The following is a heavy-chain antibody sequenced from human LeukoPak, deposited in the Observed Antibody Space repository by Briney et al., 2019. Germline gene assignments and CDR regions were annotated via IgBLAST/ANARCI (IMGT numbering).Heavy chain of an antibody. V-gene: IGHV3-53*01. Sequence: GGSLRLSCAASGFTVSSNYMSWVRQAPGKGLEWVSVIYSGGSTYYAASVKGRFTISRDNSKNTLYLQMKSLRAEDTAVYYCASMIDSSGYYMSFDSWGQGTLVTVSS. CDR2: IYSGGST. CDR1: GFTVSSNY. D-gene: IGHD3-22*01. J-gene: IGHJ4*02. CDR3: ASMIDSSGYYMSFDS.